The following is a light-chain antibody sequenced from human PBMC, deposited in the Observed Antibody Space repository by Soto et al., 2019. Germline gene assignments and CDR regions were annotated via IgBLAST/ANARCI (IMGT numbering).Light chain of an antibody. CDR1: QSVSSSY. V-gene: IGKV3-20*01. CDR2: GAS. CDR3: QQYGSSPLT. J-gene: IGKJ4*01. Sequence: EIVLTQSTGTLSLSPGERATLSCRASQSVSSSYLAWYQQKPGQAPRLLIYGASRRATSIPDRFSGSGSGTDFTVTISSLEPEDVAWYYCQQYGSSPLTVVGGTKGEI.